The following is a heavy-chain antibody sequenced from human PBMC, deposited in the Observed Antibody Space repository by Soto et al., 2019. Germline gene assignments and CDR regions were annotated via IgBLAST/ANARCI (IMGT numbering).Heavy chain of an antibody. CDR3: ANRYYDGSGYLHDY. V-gene: IGHV4-61*05. CDR1: GGSISSSSCY. J-gene: IGHJ4*02. CDR2: IHNSANT. D-gene: IGHD3-22*01. Sequence: SETLSLTCTVSGGSISSSSCYWGWIRQPPGKGVECIGYIHNSANTNYNPSLKSRVTVSVDTSKNQFSLRLSSVTAAGTAVYYCANRYYDGSGYLHDYWGQGILVTVSS.